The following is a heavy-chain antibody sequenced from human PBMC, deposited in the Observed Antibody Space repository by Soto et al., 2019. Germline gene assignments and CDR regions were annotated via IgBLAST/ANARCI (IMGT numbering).Heavy chain of an antibody. D-gene: IGHD6-6*01. CDR2: IYDSGST. Sequence: SETLSLTCAVSGDSISRGGYSWTWIRQPPGKALEWIGNIYDSGSTSYNPSLKSRVTMSVDTSKNQFSLRMTSVTAADTAVYFCARGSSSYYDYGMDVWGQGTTVTVSS. J-gene: IGHJ6*02. CDR3: ARGSSSYYDYGMDV. CDR1: GDSISRGGYS. V-gene: IGHV4-30-2*01.